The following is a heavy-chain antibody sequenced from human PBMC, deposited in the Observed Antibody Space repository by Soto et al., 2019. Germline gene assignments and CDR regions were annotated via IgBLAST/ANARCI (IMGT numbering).Heavy chain of an antibody. J-gene: IGHJ3*02. Sequence: QVQLVQSGAEVKKHGSSVKVSCKASGGTFSSYAISWVRQAPGQGLEWMGGIIPIFGTANYAQKFHGRVTITADDSTITAYMELSSLRAEDTAVYYCARDYGITMVRGVIRAFDIWGQGTMVTVSS. CDR1: GGTFSSYA. CDR2: IIPIFGTA. V-gene: IGHV1-69*01. CDR3: ARDYGITMVRGVIRAFDI. D-gene: IGHD3-10*01.